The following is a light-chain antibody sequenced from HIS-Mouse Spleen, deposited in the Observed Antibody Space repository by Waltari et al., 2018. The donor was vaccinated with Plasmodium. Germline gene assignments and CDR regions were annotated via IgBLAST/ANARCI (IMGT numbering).Light chain of an antibody. Sequence: NFMLTQPHSVSESPGKTVTISCTGSSGSIASNYVPWYQHRPGSAPTTLIYEDNQTPSGVPDRFAGSIGISSNSASLPIAGLKTEEEAVYYGQSYDVSTWVFGGGTKLTVL. V-gene: IGLV6-57*02. CDR2: EDN. CDR3: QSYDVSTWV. J-gene: IGLJ3*02. CDR1: SGSIASNY.